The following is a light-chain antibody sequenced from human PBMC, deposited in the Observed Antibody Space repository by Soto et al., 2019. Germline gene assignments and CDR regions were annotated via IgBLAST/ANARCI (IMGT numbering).Light chain of an antibody. J-gene: IGLJ1*01. Sequence: SYELTQPPSVSVAPGQTATISCGENNIDSRTVHWYQQKPGQAPLLVVYDNSFRPSGIPNRFSGSNSGNTATLTISRVEAGDEADYYCQVWDNVDDHIYVFGTRTKGTV. CDR2: DNS. CDR1: NIDSRT. CDR3: QVWDNVDDHIYV. V-gene: IGLV3-21*02.